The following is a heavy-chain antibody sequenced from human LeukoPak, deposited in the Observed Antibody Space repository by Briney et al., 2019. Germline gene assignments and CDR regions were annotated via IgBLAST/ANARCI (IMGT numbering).Heavy chain of an antibody. D-gene: IGHD3-10*01. CDR2: DGSNK. V-gene: IGHV3-33*01. CDR3: ARDLLRFYYGSGSSPFDP. J-gene: IGHJ5*02. Sequence: DGSNKYYAASVKGRFTISRDNSKNTLYLQMNSLRAEDTAVYYCARDLLRFYYGSGSSPFDPWGQGTLVTVSS.